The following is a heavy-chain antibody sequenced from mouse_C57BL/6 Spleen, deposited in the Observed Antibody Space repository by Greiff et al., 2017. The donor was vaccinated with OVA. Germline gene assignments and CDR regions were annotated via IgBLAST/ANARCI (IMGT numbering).Heavy chain of an antibody. J-gene: IGHJ1*03. CDR2: IWGGGST. Sequence: VQLQQSGPGLVAPSQSLSITCTVSGFSLTSYGVDWVRQPPGKGLEWLGVIWGGGSTKYNAALKTRLSISKDNSKSKGFLKMNSLQTDETAKYYCAKHNTEGYFDVWGTGTTVTVSS. CDR1: GFSLTSYG. CDR3: AKHNTEGYFDV. V-gene: IGHV2-9*01. D-gene: IGHD1-1*01.